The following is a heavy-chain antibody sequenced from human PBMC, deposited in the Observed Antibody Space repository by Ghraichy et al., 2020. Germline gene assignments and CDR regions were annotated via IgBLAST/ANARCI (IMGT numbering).Heavy chain of an antibody. D-gene: IGHD1-1*01. J-gene: IGHJ4*02. V-gene: IGHV3-30*04. CDR3: ARSPSLSGTTAANNY. CDR1: GFTFSSYA. Sequence: GGSLRLSCAASGFTFSSYAMHWVRQAPGKGLEWVAVISYDGSNKYYADSVKGRFTISRDNSKNTLYLQMNSLRAEDTAVYYCARSPSLSGTTAANNYWGQGTLVTVSS. CDR2: ISYDGSNK.